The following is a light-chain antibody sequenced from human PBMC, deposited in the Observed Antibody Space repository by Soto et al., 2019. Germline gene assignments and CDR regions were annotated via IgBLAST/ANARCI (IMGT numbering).Light chain of an antibody. CDR1: QGIGNY. CDR3: QKYNSAPFT. Sequence: DIQMTQSPSSLSASVGDRVTITCRASQGIGNYLAWYQQKPGKVPKLLISATSTLQSGVPSRFSGSGSGTDFTLTLSSLQPEDFANYYCQKYNSAPFTFGPGTTVDIK. V-gene: IGKV1-27*01. CDR2: ATS. J-gene: IGKJ3*01.